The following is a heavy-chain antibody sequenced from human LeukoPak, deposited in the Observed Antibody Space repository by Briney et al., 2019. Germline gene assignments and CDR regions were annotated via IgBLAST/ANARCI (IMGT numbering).Heavy chain of an antibody. V-gene: IGHV1-69*04. CDR1: GGTFSSYA. J-gene: IGHJ5*02. CDR2: IIPILGIA. Sequence: GASVKVSCKASGGTFSSYAISWVRQAPGQGLEWMGRIIPILGIANYAQKFQGRVTITADKSTSTAYMELSSLRSEDTAVYYCAREAVDTAMVRGRGWFDPWGQGTLVTVSS. D-gene: IGHD5-18*01. CDR3: AREAVDTAMVRGRGWFDP.